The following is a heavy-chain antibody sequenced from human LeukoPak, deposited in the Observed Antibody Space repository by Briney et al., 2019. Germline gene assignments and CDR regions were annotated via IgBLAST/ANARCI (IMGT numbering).Heavy chain of an antibody. Sequence: GGSLRLSCAASGFTFSNFDMNWVRQAPGKGPEWVSSISSSGGDIYYAASLKGRFTISRDSAKNSLYLQMNSLRAEDTAVYYCARVAHPDGWFDPWGQGTLVTVSS. V-gene: IGHV3-21*01. CDR3: ARVAHPDGWFDP. CDR1: GFTFSNFD. CDR2: ISSSGGDI. J-gene: IGHJ5*02.